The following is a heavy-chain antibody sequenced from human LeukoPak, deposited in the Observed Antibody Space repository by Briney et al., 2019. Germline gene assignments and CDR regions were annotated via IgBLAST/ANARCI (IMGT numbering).Heavy chain of an antibody. Sequence: SQTLSLTCTVSGGSISSGRCYWSWIRQPAGKGLEWIGRIYTSGSINYNSSLKSRVTISLDTSKNQFSLKLSSVTAADTAVYYCARELNLVRAVSYNWFDPWGQGTLVTVSS. D-gene: IGHD3-10*01. CDR1: GGSISSGRCY. J-gene: IGHJ5*02. CDR3: ARELNLVRAVSYNWFDP. V-gene: IGHV4-61*02. CDR2: IYTSGSI.